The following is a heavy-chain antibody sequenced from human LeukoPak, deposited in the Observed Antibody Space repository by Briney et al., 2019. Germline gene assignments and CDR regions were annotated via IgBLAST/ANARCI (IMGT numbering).Heavy chain of an antibody. CDR1: GFIFRSYG. V-gene: IGHV3-30*18. D-gene: IGHD2-21*02. CDR3: AKERHSVTAFDY. Sequence: GGSLRLSCVASGFIFRSYGMHWVRQAPGKELEWVAVISFDESNKYYADSVKRRFTISRDNSQNTLYLQMNSLRAEDTAVYYCAKERHSVTAFDYWGQGTLVTVSS. J-gene: IGHJ4*02. CDR2: ISFDESNK.